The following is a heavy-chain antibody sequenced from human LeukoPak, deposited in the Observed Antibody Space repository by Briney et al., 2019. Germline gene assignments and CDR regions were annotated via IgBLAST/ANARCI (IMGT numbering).Heavy chain of an antibody. CDR2: IFHSGAT. CDR3: ARDKEGRITEVRGLNYGLDV. Sequence: SETLSLTCSVSGYSITNGFYWAWIRQAPGGGLGWIGGIFHSGATAYNFSLKSRVTISVDTSKNQFSPRLSALTAADAAVYYCARDKEGRITEVRGLNYGLDVWGTGTTVTVSS. V-gene: IGHV4-38-2*02. J-gene: IGHJ6*04. CDR1: GYSITNGFY. D-gene: IGHD3-10*01.